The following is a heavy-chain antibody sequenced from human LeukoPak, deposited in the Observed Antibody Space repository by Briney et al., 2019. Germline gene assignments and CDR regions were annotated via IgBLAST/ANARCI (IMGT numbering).Heavy chain of an antibody. CDR3: AKDLSSGWPDAFDI. Sequence: PGGSLRLSCAASGFTYDNYAMSWVGQAPGKGLEWVSAISGSGGSTYYADSVKGRFTISRDNSKNTLYLQMNSLRAEDTAVYYCAKDLSSGWPDAFDIWGQGTMVTVSP. D-gene: IGHD6-19*01. V-gene: IGHV3-23*01. CDR1: GFTYDNYA. J-gene: IGHJ3*02. CDR2: ISGSGGST.